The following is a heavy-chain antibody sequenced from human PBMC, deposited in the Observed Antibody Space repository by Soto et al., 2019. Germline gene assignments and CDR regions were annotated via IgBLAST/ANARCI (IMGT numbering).Heavy chain of an antibody. CDR1: GGSISSYY. J-gene: IGHJ6*02. CDR2: TSYSGST. Sequence: PSETLSLTCTVSGGSISSYYWSWIRQPPGKGLEWIGYTSYSGSTNYNPSLKSRVTISVDTSKNQFSLKLSSVTAADTAVYYCARAEDYYYYGMDVWGQGTTVTVSS. CDR3: ARAEDYYYYGMDV. V-gene: IGHV4-59*01.